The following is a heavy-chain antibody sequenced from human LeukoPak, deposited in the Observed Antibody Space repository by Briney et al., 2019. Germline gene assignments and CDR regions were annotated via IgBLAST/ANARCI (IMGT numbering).Heavy chain of an antibody. J-gene: IGHJ1*01. CDR2: ISYDGSNK. V-gene: IGHV3-30-3*01. Sequence: PGGSLRLSCAASGFTFSRYAMHWVRQAPGKGLEGVAGISYDGSNKFYADSVKGRFTISRDNSKNTLYLQMNSLRAEDTAVYYCARDSSPSSTWYRMGYLQHWGQGTLVTVSS. CDR1: GFTFSRYA. CDR3: ARDSSPSSTWYRMGYLQH. D-gene: IGHD6-13*01.